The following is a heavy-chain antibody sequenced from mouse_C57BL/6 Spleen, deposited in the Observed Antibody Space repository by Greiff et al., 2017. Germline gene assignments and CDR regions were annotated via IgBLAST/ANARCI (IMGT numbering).Heavy chain of an antibody. D-gene: IGHD2-1*01. Sequence: QVQLKQSGAELARPGASVKMSCKASGYTFTSYTMHWVKQRPGQGLEWIGYINPSSGYTKYNQKFKDKATLTADKSSSTAYMQLSSLTSEDSAVYYCARYGNHFYAMDYWGQGTSVTVSS. V-gene: IGHV1-4*01. CDR3: ARYGNHFYAMDY. CDR1: GYTFTSYT. J-gene: IGHJ4*01. CDR2: INPSSGYT.